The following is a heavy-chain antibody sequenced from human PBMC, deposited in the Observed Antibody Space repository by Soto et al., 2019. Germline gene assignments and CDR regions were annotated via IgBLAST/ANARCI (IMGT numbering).Heavy chain of an antibody. CDR1: GFTFSSYG. D-gene: IGHD2-15*01. V-gene: IGHV3-33*01. Sequence: GGSLRLSCAASGFTFSSYGMHWVRQAPGKGLEWVAVIWYDGSNKYYADSVKGRFTISRDNSKNTLYLQMNSLRAEDTAVYYCARTGYCSGGSCYSPYYYYYMDVWGKGTTVTVSS. CDR3: ARTGYCSGGSCYSPYYYYYMDV. CDR2: IWYDGSNK. J-gene: IGHJ6*03.